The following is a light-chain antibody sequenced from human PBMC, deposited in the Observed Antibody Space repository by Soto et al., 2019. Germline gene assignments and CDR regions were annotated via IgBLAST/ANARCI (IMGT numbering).Light chain of an antibody. CDR1: QSVSSSY. Sequence: EIVLTQSPGTLSLSPGERATLSCRASQSVSSSYLAWYQQKPGQAPRLLIYGASSRATGIPDRFSGSGSGTDFTLTISRLAPEDSAVYHCQQYGSSSTFGQGTRLEIK. CDR2: GAS. J-gene: IGKJ5*01. CDR3: QQYGSSST. V-gene: IGKV3-20*01.